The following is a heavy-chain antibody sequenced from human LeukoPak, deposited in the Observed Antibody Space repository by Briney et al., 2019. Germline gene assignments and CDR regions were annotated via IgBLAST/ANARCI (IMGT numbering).Heavy chain of an antibody. CDR2: IFSNGDT. J-gene: IGHJ4*02. V-gene: IGHV3-53*01. CDR1: EFTFNRNY. CDR3: TRDQMNY. Sequence: GGSLRLSCTASEFTFNRNYMSWVRQAPGKGLEWVSLIFSNGDTHYADSVKGRFTISRDTSKNTVSLQMNSLRVEDTAMYYCTRDQMNYWGQGTLVTVSS.